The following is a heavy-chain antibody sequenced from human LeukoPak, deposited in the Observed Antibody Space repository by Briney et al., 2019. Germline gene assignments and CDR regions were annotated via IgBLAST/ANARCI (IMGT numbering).Heavy chain of an antibody. CDR2: MNPNSGNT. Sequence: GASVTVSFKASGYTFTIYDINWVRQAPGQGLEWMGWMNPNSGNTGYAQKFQGRVTMTRNTSISTAYMELSSLTSEDTAVYYCARALGDCSSTSCYYNWFYPWGQGTLVTVSS. J-gene: IGHJ5*02. D-gene: IGHD2-2*01. CDR3: ARALGDCSSTSCYYNWFYP. V-gene: IGHV1-8*01. CDR1: GYTFTIYD.